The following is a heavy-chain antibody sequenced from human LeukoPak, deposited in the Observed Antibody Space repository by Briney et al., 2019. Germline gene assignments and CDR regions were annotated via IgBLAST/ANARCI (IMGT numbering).Heavy chain of an antibody. Sequence: GSLRLSCAASGFTFSSYAMSWVRQAPGKGLEWVSAISGSGGSTYYADSVKGRFTISRDNSKNTLYLQMNSLRAEDTAVYYCARRRYNWNAIDYWGQGTLVTVSS. V-gene: IGHV3-23*01. CDR3: ARRRYNWNAIDY. CDR2: ISGSGGST. D-gene: IGHD1-20*01. J-gene: IGHJ4*02. CDR1: GFTFSSYA.